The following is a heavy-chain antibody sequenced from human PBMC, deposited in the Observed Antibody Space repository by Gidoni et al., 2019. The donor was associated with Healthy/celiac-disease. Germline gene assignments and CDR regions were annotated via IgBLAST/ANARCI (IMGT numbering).Heavy chain of an antibody. V-gene: IGHV4-34*01. CDR3: ARGRHSYDYVWGSYRLDY. CDR2: INYSGST. Sequence: QGQLQQWGAGMLKPSESLSLTCADYGGSLSGYYWSWIRQPPGKGLEWIGEINYSGSTNYNPSLKSRVTISVDMSMNQFFLRLTSVTAADTAVYYCARGRHSYDYVWGSYRLDYWGQGTLVTVSS. CDR1: GGSLSGYY. J-gene: IGHJ4*02. D-gene: IGHD3-16*02.